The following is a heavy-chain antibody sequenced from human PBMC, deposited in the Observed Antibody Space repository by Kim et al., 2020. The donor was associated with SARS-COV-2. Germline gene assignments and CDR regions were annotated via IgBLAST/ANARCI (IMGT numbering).Heavy chain of an antibody. CDR2: IYHSGST. CDR1: GGSISSSNW. CDR3: ARWMSGYYSLDAFDI. V-gene: IGHV4-4*02. D-gene: IGHD3-22*01. J-gene: IGHJ3*02. Sequence: SETLSLTCAVSGGSISSSNWWSWVRQPPGKGLEWIGEIYHSGSTNYNPSLKSRVTISVDKSKNQFSLKLSSVTAADTAVYYCARWMSGYYSLDAFDIWGQGTMVTVSS.